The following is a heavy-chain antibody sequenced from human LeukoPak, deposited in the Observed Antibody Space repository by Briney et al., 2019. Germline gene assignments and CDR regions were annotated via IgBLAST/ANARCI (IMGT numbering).Heavy chain of an antibody. D-gene: IGHD3-3*01. J-gene: IGHJ4*02. V-gene: IGHV4-39*07. CDR1: GGSINSNNYY. Sequence: PSETLSLTCTVSGGSINSNNYYWGWIRQPPGKGLEWIGSIYSSGSAYYNPSLKSRVTISVDTSKNQFSLKLSSVTPADTAVYYCARVRITIFGTTRKGLDYWGQGTLVTVSS. CDR2: IYSSGSA. CDR3: ARVRITIFGTTRKGLDY.